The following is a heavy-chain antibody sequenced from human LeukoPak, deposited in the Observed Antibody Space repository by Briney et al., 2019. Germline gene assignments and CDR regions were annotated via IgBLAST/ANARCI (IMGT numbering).Heavy chain of an antibody. D-gene: IGHD3-10*01. CDR2: ISGSGGYK. CDR3: AKGDYYGSGSYYSPPPYYHYGMDV. V-gene: IGHV3-23*01. J-gene: IGHJ6*02. CDR1: GFTLRGYA. Sequence: GGSLSLVRAASGFTLRGYATSWVRQARGEGLELVAAISGSGGYKYYADSVTGRFPTSRDNSKNTLYLHMNSLRAEDTAVYYCAKGDYYGSGSYYSPPPYYHYGMDVCGQGTTVTAS.